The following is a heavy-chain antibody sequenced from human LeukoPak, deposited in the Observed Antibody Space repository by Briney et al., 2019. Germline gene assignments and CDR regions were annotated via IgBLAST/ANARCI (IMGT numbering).Heavy chain of an antibody. CDR1: GFTFSSYA. Sequence: GGSLRLSCAASGFTFSSYAMSWVRQAPGKGLEWVSGISGSSDSTYYADSVKGRFTISRDNSKNTLYLQMNSLRAEDTAVYYCAKTPDYYDSNVAYWGQGTLVTVSS. D-gene: IGHD3-22*01. CDR2: ISGSSDST. J-gene: IGHJ4*02. CDR3: AKTPDYYDSNVAY. V-gene: IGHV3-23*01.